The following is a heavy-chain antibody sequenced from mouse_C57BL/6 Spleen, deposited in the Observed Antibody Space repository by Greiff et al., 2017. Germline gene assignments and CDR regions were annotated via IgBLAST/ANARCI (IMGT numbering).Heavy chain of an antibody. V-gene: IGHV3-6*01. CDR3: ASPDPGAMDY. Sequence: DVQLQESGPGLVKPSQSLSLTCSVTGYSITSGYYWNWIRQFPGNKLEWMGYISYDGSNNYNPSLKNRISITRDTSKNQFFLKLNSVTTEDTATYYCASPDPGAMDYWGQGTSVTVSS. CDR2: ISYDGSN. CDR1: GYSITSGYY. J-gene: IGHJ4*01.